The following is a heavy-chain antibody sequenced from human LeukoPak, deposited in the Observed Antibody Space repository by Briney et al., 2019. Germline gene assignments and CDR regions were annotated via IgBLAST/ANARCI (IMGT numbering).Heavy chain of an antibody. CDR2: IKQDGSEK. D-gene: IGHD3-9*01. J-gene: IGHJ4*02. Sequence: GGSLRLSCAASGFTFSSYWMSWVRQAPGKGLEWVANIKQDGSEKYYVDSVKGRCTISRDNAKNSLYLQMNSLRAEDTAVYYCARSTSPVLRYFDWLAPFDYWGQGTLVTVSS. CDR3: ARSTSPVLRYFDWLAPFDY. V-gene: IGHV3-7*03. CDR1: GFTFSSYW.